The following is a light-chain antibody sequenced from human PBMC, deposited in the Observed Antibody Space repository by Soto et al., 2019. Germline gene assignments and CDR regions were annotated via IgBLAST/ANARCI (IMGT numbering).Light chain of an antibody. J-gene: IGKJ1*01. CDR3: QQRWT. CDR2: DAS. CDR1: QSVSSY. V-gene: IGKV3-11*01. Sequence: EIVLTQSPATLSLSPGERATLSCRANQSVSSYLAWYQQKPGQAPRLLIYDASNRATGIPARFSGSGSGTDFTLTISSLEPEDFAVYYCQQRWTFGQGTKVEIK.